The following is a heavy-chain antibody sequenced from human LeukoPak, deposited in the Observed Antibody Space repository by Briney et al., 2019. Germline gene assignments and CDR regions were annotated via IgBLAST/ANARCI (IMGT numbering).Heavy chain of an antibody. J-gene: IGHJ5*01. CDR1: GFTFSSYS. CDR2: ISSRSDYI. CDR3: AGDRTGSGWFDY. Sequence: GGSLRLSCAASGFTFSSYSLNWVRQAPGKGLEWVSCISSRSDYIFYAVSMKGRFTISRDNAKNSLYLQMNSLRAEDTAVYYCAGDRTGSGWFDYWGQGTLVTVSS. D-gene: IGHD2-8*02. V-gene: IGHV3-21*06.